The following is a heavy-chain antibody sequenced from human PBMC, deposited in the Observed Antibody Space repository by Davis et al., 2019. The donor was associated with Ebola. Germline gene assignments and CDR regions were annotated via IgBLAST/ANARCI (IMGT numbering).Heavy chain of an antibody. CDR3: VRHDGPGYYYGLDV. V-gene: IGHV4-39*01. D-gene: IGHD6-13*01. J-gene: IGHJ6*02. CDR2: FRRGERT. CDR1: GVSISDGRFH. Sequence: SETLSLTCTVSGVSISDGRFHWGWVRQPPGKGLEWIASFRRGERTYYNSSLESRLTVSADTSNNQVSLKLSSVTAADTAVYYCVRHDGPGYYYGLDVWGQGTAVAVSS.